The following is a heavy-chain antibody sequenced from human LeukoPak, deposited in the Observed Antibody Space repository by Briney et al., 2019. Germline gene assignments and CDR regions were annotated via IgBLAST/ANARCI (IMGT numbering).Heavy chain of an antibody. J-gene: IGHJ4*02. D-gene: IGHD6-13*01. CDR2: ITSHSSYI. CDR1: GFTFNSYA. V-gene: IGHV3-21*01. Sequence: GGSLRLSCTAAGFTFNSYAMNWFRQAPGKGLEWVSSITSHSSYIYYADSVKGRFTISRDNAKNSVFLQMNSLRAEDTAVYYCAREPRCSSCSHEYWGQGILVTVSS. CDR3: AREPRCSSCSHEY.